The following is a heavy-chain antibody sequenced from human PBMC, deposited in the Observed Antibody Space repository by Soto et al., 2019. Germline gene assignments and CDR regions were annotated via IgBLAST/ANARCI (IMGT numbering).Heavy chain of an antibody. CDR2: IKQDGSEK. D-gene: IGHD3-10*01. J-gene: IGHJ5*02. V-gene: IGHV3-7*05. CDR1: GFTFSSYW. CDR3: ARDRYYGSGSGGHWFDP. Sequence: EVQLVESGGGLVQPGGSLRLSCAASGFTFSSYWMSWVRQAPGKGLEWVANIKQDGSEKYYVDSVKGRFTISRDNAKNSLYLQMNSLRAEDTAVYYCARDRYYGSGSGGHWFDPWGQGTLVTVSS.